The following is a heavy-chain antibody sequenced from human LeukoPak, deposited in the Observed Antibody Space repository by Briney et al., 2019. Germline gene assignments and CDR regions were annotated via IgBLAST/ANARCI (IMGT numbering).Heavy chain of an antibody. CDR3: AREDYDFWSGSETPYYYYMDV. V-gene: IGHV4-59*01. Sequence: SETLSLTCTVSGGSISSYYWSWIRQPPGKGLEWIGYIYYSGSTNYNPSLKSRVTISVDTSKNQFSLKLSSVTAADTAMYYCAREDYDFWSGSETPYYYYMDVWGKGTTVTVSS. CDR2: IYYSGST. J-gene: IGHJ6*03. D-gene: IGHD3-3*01. CDR1: GGSISSYY.